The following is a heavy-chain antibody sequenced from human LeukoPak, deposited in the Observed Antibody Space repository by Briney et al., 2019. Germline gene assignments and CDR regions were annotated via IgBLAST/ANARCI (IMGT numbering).Heavy chain of an antibody. CDR3: ATSSVWGGAFNI. CDR2: CDSDGSGT. Sequence: GGSLRLSCAASGFTFRSYWMYWLRQAPGTGLMWVSRCDSDGSGTTYVDSVKGRFTVSRDNAKNTLYLQMSSLRAEDTAVYSCATSSVWGGAFNIWGQGTMVTVSS. D-gene: IGHD3-16*01. V-gene: IGHV3-74*01. J-gene: IGHJ3*02. CDR1: GFTFRSYW.